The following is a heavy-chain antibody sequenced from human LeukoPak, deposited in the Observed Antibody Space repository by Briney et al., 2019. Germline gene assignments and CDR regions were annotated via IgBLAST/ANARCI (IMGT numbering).Heavy chain of an antibody. D-gene: IGHD7-27*01. CDR2: IDKTSSNI. CDR1: GFIFTDYS. J-gene: IGHJ4*02. Sequence: GGSLRLSCAAPGFIFTDYSINWVRQAPGKGLEWISYIDKTSSNIYYADSVKGRFTISRDNAKNSLYLQMNSLRAEDTAVYYCARESYWGSSAKGFDYWGQGTLVTVSS. CDR3: ARESYWGSSAKGFDY. V-gene: IGHV3-48*01.